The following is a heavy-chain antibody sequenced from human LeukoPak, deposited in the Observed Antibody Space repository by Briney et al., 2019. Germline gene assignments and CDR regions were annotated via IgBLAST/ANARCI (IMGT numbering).Heavy chain of an antibody. Sequence: GRSLRLSCAASGFTFSSYAMHWVRQAPGKGLEWVAVISYDGSNKYYADSVKGRFTISRDNSKNTLYLQMNSLRAEDTAVYYCARANEVAGRGVGWFDPWGQGTLVTASS. J-gene: IGHJ5*02. V-gene: IGHV3-30-3*01. CDR3: ARANEVAGRGVGWFDP. D-gene: IGHD6-19*01. CDR2: ISYDGSNK. CDR1: GFTFSSYA.